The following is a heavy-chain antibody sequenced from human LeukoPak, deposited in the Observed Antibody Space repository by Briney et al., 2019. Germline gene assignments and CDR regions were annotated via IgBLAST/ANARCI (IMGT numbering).Heavy chain of an antibody. V-gene: IGHV3-30*04. Sequence: GGSLRLTCAASELHAMTWVRQGPGKGLEWVAVISYDGSNKYYADSVNGGFTIFSNNSKNTQYLQKNSMRAEDAAVYYWARDRGYFYYYGMDVWGQGTTVTVSS. CDR1: ELHA. CDR2: ISYDGSNK. D-gene: IGHD3-10*01. J-gene: IGHJ6*02. CDR3: ARDRGYFYYYGMDV.